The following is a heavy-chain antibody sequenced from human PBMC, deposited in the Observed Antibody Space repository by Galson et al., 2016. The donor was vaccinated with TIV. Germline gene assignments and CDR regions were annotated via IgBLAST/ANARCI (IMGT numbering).Heavy chain of an antibody. V-gene: IGHV1-18*01. D-gene: IGHD4-23*01. CDR3: ARVVGTVITQKSFDP. CDR1: GYSFINYY. Sequence: SVKVSCKASGYSFINYYITWVRQAPGQGLEWMGWISGYNDNTNYTLNFQGRLTMTTDTYTSTSYMELRSLRSDDTAVYYCARVVGTVITQKSFDPWVQGTRGIVSS. CDR2: ISGYNDNT. J-gene: IGHJ5*02.